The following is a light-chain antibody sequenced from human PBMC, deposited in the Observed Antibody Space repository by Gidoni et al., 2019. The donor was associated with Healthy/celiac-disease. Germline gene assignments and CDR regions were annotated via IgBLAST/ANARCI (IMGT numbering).Light chain of an antibody. CDR1: KLGDKY. Sequence: SYALTQPPSGSVSTAQTASIPCSGDKLGDKYACWYQQKPGQSPVLVIYQDSKRPSGIPERFSGSNSGNTATLTISGTQAMDEADYYCQAWDSSTAYVVFGGGTKLTVL. CDR3: QAWDSSTAYVV. V-gene: IGLV3-1*01. CDR2: QDS. J-gene: IGLJ2*01.